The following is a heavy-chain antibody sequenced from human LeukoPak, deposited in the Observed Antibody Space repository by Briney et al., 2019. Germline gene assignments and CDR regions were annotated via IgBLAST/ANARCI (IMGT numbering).Heavy chain of an antibody. CDR1: GFTFSSYG. D-gene: IGHD6-13*01. J-gene: IGHJ3*02. CDR2: IWYDGSNK. CDR3: ARDQRVAYSSSWYGGAFDI. V-gene: IGHV3-33*01. Sequence: GGSLRLSCAASGFTFSSYGMDWVRQAPGKGLEWVAVIWYDGSNKYYADSVKGRFTISRDNSNHTLYLQMNTLRAEDTAVYYCARDQRVAYSSSWYGGAFDIWGQGTMVTVSS.